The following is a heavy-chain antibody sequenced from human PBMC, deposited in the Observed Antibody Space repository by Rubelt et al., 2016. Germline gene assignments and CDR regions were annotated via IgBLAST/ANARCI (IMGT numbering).Heavy chain of an antibody. CDR3: ARDRIRIAARQGWYFDL. Sequence: QVQLVQSGAEVKKPGASVKVSCKASGYTFTSYGISWVRQAPGQGLEGMGWISAYNGNTNYAQKLKGRVTMTTDTSTRTAYMELRSLRSDDTAVYYCARDRIRIAARQGWYFDLWGRGTLVTVSS. CDR1: GYTFTSYG. D-gene: IGHD6-6*01. J-gene: IGHJ2*01. CDR2: ISAYNGNT. V-gene: IGHV1-18*01.